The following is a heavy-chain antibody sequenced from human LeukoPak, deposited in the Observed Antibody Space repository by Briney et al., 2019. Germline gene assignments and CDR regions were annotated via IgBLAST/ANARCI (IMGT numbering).Heavy chain of an antibody. Sequence: GGSLRLSCAASGFSFSSYGMHWVRQAPGKGLEWVAVISYDGRKEYYADSVKGRFTISRDKAKNTLYLQMNSLRVEDTAVYFCAKDQDSGTYYVRYFQHWGQGTLVTVSS. J-gene: IGHJ1*01. CDR3: AKDQDSGTYYVRYFQH. CDR1: GFSFSSYG. D-gene: IGHD1-26*01. CDR2: ISYDGRKE. V-gene: IGHV3-30*18.